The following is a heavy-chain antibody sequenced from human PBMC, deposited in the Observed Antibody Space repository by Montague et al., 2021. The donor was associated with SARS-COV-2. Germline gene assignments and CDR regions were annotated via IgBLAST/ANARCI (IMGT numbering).Heavy chain of an antibody. D-gene: IGHD6-13*01. CDR2: SYYSGGT. V-gene: IGHV4-39*07. CDR3: ARDPEETYRSRCYYYYGIDV. J-gene: IGHJ6*02. CDR1: GGSISSSGYY. Sequence: SETLSLTCTVSGGSISSSGYYWGWLRQPPGKGLEWIGCSYYSGGTYYNPSLKSRVTISVDTTKNQFSLKLSSVTAADTAVYYCARDPEETYRSRCYYYYGIDVWGQGTTVTVSS.